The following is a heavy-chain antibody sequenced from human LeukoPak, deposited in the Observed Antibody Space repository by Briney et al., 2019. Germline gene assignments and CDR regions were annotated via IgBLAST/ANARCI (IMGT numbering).Heavy chain of an antibody. CDR2: IIPVFGTA. J-gene: IGHJ4*02. CDR3: ARVQTTGLLEWLY. CDR1: GGTFSSYT. Sequence: SVKVSCKASGGTFSSYTINWVRQAPGQGLEWMGGIIPVFGTANYVQKFQGRVTITADESTSTAYMELSRLRSDDTAIYYCARVQTTGLLEWLYWGQGALVTVSS. V-gene: IGHV1-69*13. D-gene: IGHD3-3*01.